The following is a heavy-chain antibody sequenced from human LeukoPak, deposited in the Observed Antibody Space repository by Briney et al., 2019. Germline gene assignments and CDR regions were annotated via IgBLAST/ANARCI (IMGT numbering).Heavy chain of an antibody. CDR3: ARGITPDYYDSSGYYSYYFDY. J-gene: IGHJ4*02. Sequence: SVKVSCKASGGTFSSYTISWVRQAPGQGLEWMRRIIPILGIANYAQKFQGRVTITADKSTSTAYMELSSLRSEDTAVYYCARGITPDYYDSSGYYSYYFDYWGQGTLVTVSS. V-gene: IGHV1-69*02. CDR1: GGTFSSYT. D-gene: IGHD3-22*01. CDR2: IIPILGIA.